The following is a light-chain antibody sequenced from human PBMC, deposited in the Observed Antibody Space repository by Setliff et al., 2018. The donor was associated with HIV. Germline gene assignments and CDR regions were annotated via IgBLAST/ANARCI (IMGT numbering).Light chain of an antibody. CDR1: NIGSKS. V-gene: IGLV3-21*04. J-gene: IGLJ1*01. CDR3: QVWDSSSDHPGYV. Sequence: SYELTQPPSVSVAPGKTARITCGGKNIGSKSVHWYQQKPGQAPVLVIYYDSDRPSGIPERFSGSNSGNTAALTISWVEAGDEADYYCQVWDSSSDHPGYVFGTGTKVTVL. CDR2: YDS.